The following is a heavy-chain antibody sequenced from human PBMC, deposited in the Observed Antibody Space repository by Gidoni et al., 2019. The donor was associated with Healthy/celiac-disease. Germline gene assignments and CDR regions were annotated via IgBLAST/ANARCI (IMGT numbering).Heavy chain of an antibody. D-gene: IGHD3-10*01. Sequence: EVQLVESGGGLVQPGGSLRLSCAASGFTFRTYAMPWVRPAPGKGLEWVSAISGSGGSTYYADSVKGRFTISRDNSKNTLYLQMNSLRAEDTAVYYCAKEPYYYGSGSYDSWFDPWGQGTLVTVSS. J-gene: IGHJ5*02. CDR1: GFTFRTYA. CDR3: AKEPYYYGSGSYDSWFDP. CDR2: ISGSGGST. V-gene: IGHV3-23*04.